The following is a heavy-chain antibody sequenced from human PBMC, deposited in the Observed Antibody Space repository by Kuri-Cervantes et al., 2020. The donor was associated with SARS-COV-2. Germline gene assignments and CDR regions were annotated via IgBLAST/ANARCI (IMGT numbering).Heavy chain of an antibody. D-gene: IGHD4-23*01. CDR3: ARDVGYGGSSELDITYFDF. V-gene: IGHV1-69*13. CDR2: IIPFFGTP. CDR1: GYTFRNND. J-gene: IGHJ4*02. Sequence: SVKVSCKASGYTFRNNDINWVRQASGQGLEWMGGIIPFFGTPSYAQRFEGRVTITADEPTRTVYMEMSSLTLDDTAVYFCARDVGYGGSSELDITYFDFWGQGTLVTVSS.